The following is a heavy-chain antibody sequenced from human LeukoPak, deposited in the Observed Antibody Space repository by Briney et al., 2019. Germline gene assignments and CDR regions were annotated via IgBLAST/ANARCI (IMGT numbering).Heavy chain of an antibody. V-gene: IGHV4-59*01. CDR3: ARRASSYYFDN. D-gene: IGHD3-16*02. Sequence: SETLSLTCTVSGDSIINYYCSWIRQTPGNGLEWIGFIYYTGSTSYNPSLKSRVTMSVDRSKNLFSLNLSSVTAADTAVYYCARRASSYYFDNWSQGTLVTVSS. CDR2: IYYTGST. J-gene: IGHJ4*02. CDR1: GDSIINYY.